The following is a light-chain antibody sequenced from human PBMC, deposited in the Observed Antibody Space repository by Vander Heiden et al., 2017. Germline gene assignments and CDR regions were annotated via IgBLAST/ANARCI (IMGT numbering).Light chain of an antibody. V-gene: IGKV1-27*01. CDR2: AAS. CDR3: QKYNSAPRT. Sequence: DIQMTQSPSSLSGSVGDRVTITCRARQGISNYLAWYQQKPGKVPKLLIYAASTLQSGVPSRFSGSGSGTDFTLTISSLQPEDVATYYCQKYNSAPRTFGQGTKVEIK. CDR1: QGISNY. J-gene: IGKJ1*01.